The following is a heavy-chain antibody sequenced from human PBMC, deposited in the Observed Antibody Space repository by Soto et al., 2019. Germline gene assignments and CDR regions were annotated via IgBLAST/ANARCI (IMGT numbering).Heavy chain of an antibody. CDR1: GYSFTSYW. D-gene: IGHD2-2*01. CDR2: IDPSDSYT. Sequence: GESLKISCKGSGYSFTSYWISCVRQMPGKGLEWMGRIDPSDSYTNYSPSFQGHVTISAEKSISTAYLQWRSLKASDTAMYYCARRIPSCSSTSCDYYYGMDVWGQGTTVTVSS. V-gene: IGHV5-10-1*01. J-gene: IGHJ6*02. CDR3: ARRIPSCSSTSCDYYYGMDV.